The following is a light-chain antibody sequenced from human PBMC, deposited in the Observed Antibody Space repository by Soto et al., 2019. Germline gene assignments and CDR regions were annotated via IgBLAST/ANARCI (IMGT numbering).Light chain of an antibody. J-gene: IGKJ4*01. CDR2: AAS. CDR1: QGISSY. Sequence: DIQLTQSPSFLSASVGDRVTITCRASQGISSYLAWYQQKRGKAPKLLIYAASTLQSGVPSRFSGSGSGTEFTLTISSLQPEDFATYYCQQLHSYPLPFGGGTKVEIK. V-gene: IGKV1-9*01. CDR3: QQLHSYPLP.